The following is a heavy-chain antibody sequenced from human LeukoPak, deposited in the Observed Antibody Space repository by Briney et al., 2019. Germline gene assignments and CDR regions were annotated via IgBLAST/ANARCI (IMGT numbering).Heavy chain of an antibody. CDR3: ARGRVAGGYYFDY. CDR2: ISFDGSSK. J-gene: IGHJ4*02. Sequence: GGSLRLSCAASGFTFSSYGMHWVRQAPGKGLEWVAVISFDGSSKYYADSVKGRFTISRDNSKNTLYLQMHSLRVEDTAVYYCARGRVAGGYYFDYWGQGTLVTVSS. CDR1: GFTFSSYG. V-gene: IGHV3-30*03. D-gene: IGHD6-19*01.